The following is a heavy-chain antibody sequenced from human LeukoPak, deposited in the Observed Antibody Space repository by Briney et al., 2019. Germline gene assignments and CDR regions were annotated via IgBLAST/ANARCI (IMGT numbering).Heavy chain of an antibody. CDR1: GGSISSGSYY. CDR2: IYYSGST. J-gene: IGHJ3*02. D-gene: IGHD3-22*01. CDR3: ARDFAGYYYDSSGYYGDAFDI. V-gene: IGHV4-61*01. Sequence: SQTLSLTCTVSGGSISSGSYYWSWIRQPPGKGLEWIGYIYYSGSTNYNPSLKSRVTISVDTSKNQFSLKLSSVTAADTAVYYCARDFAGYYYDSSGYYGDAFDIWGQGTMVTVSS.